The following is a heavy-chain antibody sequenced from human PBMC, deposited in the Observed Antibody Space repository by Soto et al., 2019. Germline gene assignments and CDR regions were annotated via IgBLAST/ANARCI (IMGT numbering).Heavy chain of an antibody. CDR3: ARDAIAVAGYYFGY. Sequence: ASVKVSCKASGYTFTRYRISWVRQAPGQGLEWMGWISAYNGNTNYAQKLQGRVTMTTDTSTSTAYMELRSLRSDDTAVYYCARDAIAVAGYYFGYWGQGTLGTGSS. D-gene: IGHD6-19*01. CDR2: ISAYNGNT. V-gene: IGHV1-18*01. CDR1: GYTFTRYR. J-gene: IGHJ4*02.